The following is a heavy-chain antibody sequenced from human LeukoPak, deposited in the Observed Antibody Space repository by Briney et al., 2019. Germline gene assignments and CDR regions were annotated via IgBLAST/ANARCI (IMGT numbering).Heavy chain of an antibody. CDR1: GFTFDDYA. CDR3: AKDTVVLTVTGPGDY. Sequence: PGRSLRLSCASSGFTFDDYAMHWVRQAPGKGLEWVSCISWNSGSIGYADSVRGRFTISRDNAKNSLYLQMNSLRAEDTALYYCAKDTVVLTVTGPGDYWGQGTLVTVSS. D-gene: IGHD4-17*01. CDR2: ISWNSGSI. V-gene: IGHV3-9*01. J-gene: IGHJ4*02.